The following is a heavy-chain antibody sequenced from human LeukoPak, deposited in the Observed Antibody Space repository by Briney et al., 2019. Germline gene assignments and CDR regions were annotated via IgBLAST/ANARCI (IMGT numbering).Heavy chain of an antibody. CDR2: IYPGDSEI. D-gene: IGHD3-3*01. Sequence: GESLKISCKGSGYSFTTYWIGWVRQMPGKGLEWMGIIYPGDSEIRYGPSFEGQVTISADKSISTAYLQWSSLKASDTAMYYCARGESEWLFHDYWGQGTLVTVSS. CDR3: ARGESEWLFHDY. V-gene: IGHV5-51*01. J-gene: IGHJ4*02. CDR1: GYSFTTYW.